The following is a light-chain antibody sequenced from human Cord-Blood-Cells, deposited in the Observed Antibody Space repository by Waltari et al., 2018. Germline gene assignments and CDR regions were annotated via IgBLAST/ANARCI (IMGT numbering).Light chain of an antibody. Sequence: GTSSDVGGYNYVSWYQQHPGKAPKLMIYDVSNRPSGVSNRFSGSKSGNTASLTISGLQAEDEADYYCSSYTSSSTVVFGGGTKLTIL. CDR2: DVS. CDR3: SSYTSSSTVV. V-gene: IGLV2-14*04. CDR1: SSDVGGYNY. J-gene: IGLJ2*01.